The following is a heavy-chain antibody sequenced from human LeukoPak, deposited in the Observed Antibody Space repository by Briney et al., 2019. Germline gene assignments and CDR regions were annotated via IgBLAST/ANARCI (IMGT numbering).Heavy chain of an antibody. J-gene: IGHJ4*02. Sequence: SETLSLTCAVSGGSISSSHWWYWVRQPPGKGLERVGEIYHSGSTNYNPSLKSRVTVSVDKSKNQFSLNLNSVTAADTAVYYCARSPTDSSGWYNYWGQGTLVTVSS. D-gene: IGHD6-19*01. CDR2: IYHSGST. V-gene: IGHV4-4*02. CDR3: ARSPTDSSGWYNY. CDR1: GGSISSSHW.